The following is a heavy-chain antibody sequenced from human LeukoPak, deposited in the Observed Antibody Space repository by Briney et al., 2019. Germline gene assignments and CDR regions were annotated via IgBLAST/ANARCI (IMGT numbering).Heavy chain of an antibody. D-gene: IGHD3-22*01. V-gene: IGHV3-21*01. J-gene: IGHJ4*02. CDR1: GFTFSSYS. CDR2: ISSSSSYI. CDR3: AREGVDSSGYYGTDY. Sequence: GGSLRLSCAASGFTFSSYSMNWVRQAPGKGLEWVSSISSSSSYIYYADSVKGRFTISRDNAKNSLYLQMNSLRAEDTAVYYCAREGVDSSGYYGTDYWGQGTLVTVSS.